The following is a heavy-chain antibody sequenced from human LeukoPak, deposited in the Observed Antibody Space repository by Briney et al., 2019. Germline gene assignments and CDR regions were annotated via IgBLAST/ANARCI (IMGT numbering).Heavy chain of an antibody. CDR3: ASTTPSGWYGNWFDP. Sequence: MPSETLSLTCAVYGGSFSGYYWSWIRQPPGKGLEWIGEINHSGSTNYNPSLKSRVTISVDTSKNQFSLKLSSVTAADTAVYYCASTTPSGWYGNWFDPWGQGTLVTVSS. J-gene: IGHJ5*02. D-gene: IGHD6-19*01. V-gene: IGHV4-34*01. CDR1: GGSFSGYY. CDR2: INHSGST.